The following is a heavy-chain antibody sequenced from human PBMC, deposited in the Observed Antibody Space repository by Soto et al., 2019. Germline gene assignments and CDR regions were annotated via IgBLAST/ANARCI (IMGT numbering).Heavy chain of an antibody. CDR2: IVPNVGTV. Sequence: GASVKFSCKSSGGTISSFINYPINWVRQAPGQGLEWMGGIVPNVGTVNYAQKFRGKVTITADKSTGTAYMELSSLRSEDTALYYCARRDTSGFLRYFDNWGQGTQVTVSS. CDR3: ARRDTSGFLRYFDN. J-gene: IGHJ4*02. D-gene: IGHD3-3*01. CDR1: GGTISSFINYP. V-gene: IGHV1-69*06.